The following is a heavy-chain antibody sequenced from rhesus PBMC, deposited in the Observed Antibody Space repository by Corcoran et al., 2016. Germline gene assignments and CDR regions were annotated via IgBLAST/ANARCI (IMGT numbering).Heavy chain of an antibody. CDR3: ASVHHDWDAFDF. CDR1: GGSISSSY. D-gene: IGHD3-3*01. CDR2: IYGSGSST. Sequence: QLQLQESGPGLVKPSETLSVTCAVSGGSISSSYWSWIRQAPGKGLEWIGYIYGSGSSTDYTPSLRIRVTLSVATSKNQLSLKRGAVTAADTAVYYCASVHHDWDAFDFWGQGLRVTVSS. J-gene: IGHJ3*01. V-gene: IGHV4-169*02.